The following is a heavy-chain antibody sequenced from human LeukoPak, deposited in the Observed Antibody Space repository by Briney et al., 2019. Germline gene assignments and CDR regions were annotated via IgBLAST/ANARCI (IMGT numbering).Heavy chain of an antibody. CDR1: GFTFEDIG. J-gene: IGHJ4*02. CDR3: ARELLAAASGGPLDY. CDR2: INWNGGST. V-gene: IGHV3-20*04. Sequence: PGGPRRPSWAASGFTFEDIGRAGVPQAPGTGRRWSPGINWNGGSTGYADSVKGRFTISRDNAKNSLYLQMNSLRAEDTALYYCARELLAAASGGPLDYWGQGTLVTVSS. D-gene: IGHD6-13*01.